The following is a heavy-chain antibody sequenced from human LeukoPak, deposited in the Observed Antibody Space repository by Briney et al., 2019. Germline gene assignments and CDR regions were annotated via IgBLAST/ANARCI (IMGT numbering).Heavy chain of an antibody. J-gene: IGHJ6*02. Sequence: ASVKVSCKASGYTFTSYYMHWVRQAPGQGLEWMGIINPSGGSTSYAQKFQGRVTMTRDTSTSTVYMELSSLRSEDTAVYYCARAKGYSYGSASPYYYYGMDVWGQGTTVTVSS. CDR1: GYTFTSYY. CDR2: INPSGGST. D-gene: IGHD5-18*01. CDR3: ARAKGYSYGSASPYYYYGMDV. V-gene: IGHV1-46*01.